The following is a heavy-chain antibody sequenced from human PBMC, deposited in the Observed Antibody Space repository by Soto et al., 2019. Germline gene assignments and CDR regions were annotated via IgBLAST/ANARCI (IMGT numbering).Heavy chain of an antibody. Sequence: QVQLVESGGGVVQPGRSLRLSCAASGFTFSSYGMHWVRQAPGKGLEWVAVISYDGSNKYYADSVKGRFTISRDNSKNTLYLQMNSLRAEDTAVYYCAKDSTAMDFDYWGQGTLVTVSS. CDR2: ISYDGSNK. J-gene: IGHJ4*02. V-gene: IGHV3-30*18. CDR3: AKDSTAMDFDY. CDR1: GFTFSSYG. D-gene: IGHD5-18*01.